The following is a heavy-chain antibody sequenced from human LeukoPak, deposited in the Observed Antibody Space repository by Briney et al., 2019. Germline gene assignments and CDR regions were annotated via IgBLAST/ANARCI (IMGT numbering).Heavy chain of an antibody. D-gene: IGHD6-19*01. CDR2: IIPIFGTA. Sequence: GASVKVSCKASGGTFSSYAISWVRQAPGQGLEWMGGIIPIFGTANYAQKFQGRVTMTRDTSTSTVYMELSSLRSEDTAVYYCARGVLSPGGAVAGTRYFDYWGQGTLVTVSS. CDR1: GGTFSSYA. V-gene: IGHV1-69*05. J-gene: IGHJ4*02. CDR3: ARGVLSPGGAVAGTRYFDY.